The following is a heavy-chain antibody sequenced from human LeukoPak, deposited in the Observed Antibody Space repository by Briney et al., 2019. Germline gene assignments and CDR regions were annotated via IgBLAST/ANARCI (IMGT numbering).Heavy chain of an antibody. CDR2: IYSGGST. CDR3: AREIRAYCGGDCYTHFDY. CDR1: GFTVSSNY. Sequence: GGSLRLFCAASGFTVSSNYMSWVRQAPGKGLEWVSVIYSGGSTYYADSVKGRFTISRDNSKNTLYLQMNSLRAEDTAVYYCAREIRAYCGGDCYTHFDYWGQGTLVTVSS. D-gene: IGHD2-21*02. J-gene: IGHJ4*02. V-gene: IGHV3-66*01.